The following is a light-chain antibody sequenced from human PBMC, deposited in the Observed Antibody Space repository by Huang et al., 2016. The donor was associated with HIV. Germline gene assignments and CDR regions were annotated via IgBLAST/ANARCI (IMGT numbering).Light chain of an antibody. CDR1: QSVSSN. J-gene: IGKJ2*01. CDR2: GAS. V-gene: IGKV3-15*01. Sequence: EIVMTQSPATLSVSPGERATLSCRASQSVSSNLAWYQQTPGQSPRLLIYGASTRATGIPARFSCSWSGTEFTLTISSLQSEDFAVYYCQQYNNWAPYTFGQGTKLEIK. CDR3: QQYNNWAPYT.